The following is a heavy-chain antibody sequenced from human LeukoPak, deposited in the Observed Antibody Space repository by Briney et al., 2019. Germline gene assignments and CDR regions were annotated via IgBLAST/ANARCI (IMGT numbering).Heavy chain of an antibody. CDR3: ARGIVVVPAAIGWFDP. D-gene: IGHD2-2*02. Sequence: SETLSLTCAVYGVSFSGYYWSWIRQPPGKGLEWIGEINHSGSTNYNPSLKSRVTISVDTSKNQFSLKLSSVTAADTAVYYCARGIVVVPAAIGWFDPWGQGTLVTVSS. J-gene: IGHJ5*02. CDR1: GVSFSGYY. V-gene: IGHV4-34*01. CDR2: INHSGST.